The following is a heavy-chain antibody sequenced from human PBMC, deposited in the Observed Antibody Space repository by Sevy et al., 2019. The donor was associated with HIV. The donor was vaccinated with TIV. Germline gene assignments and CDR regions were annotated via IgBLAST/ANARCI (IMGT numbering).Heavy chain of an antibody. D-gene: IGHD3-22*01. V-gene: IGHV4-59*01. CDR2: MYENGKT. J-gene: IGHJ5*02. CDR1: GVSFNTFF. CDR3: ARYYYDRSSPGSWFDT. Sequence: SETLSLTCTVSGVSFNTFFWSWIRQPPGKGLEWIGYMYENGKTNYWPSLKSRVTMFVDTSKKQLSLKLNSVTAADTAVYYCARYYYDRSSPGSWFDTWGQGTLVTVSS.